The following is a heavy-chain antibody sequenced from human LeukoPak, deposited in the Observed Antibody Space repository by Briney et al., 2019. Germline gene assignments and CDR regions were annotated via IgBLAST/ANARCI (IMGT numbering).Heavy chain of an antibody. V-gene: IGHV3-33*01. Sequence: PGRSLRLSCAASGFAFNTYAMHWVRQAPGQGLEWVALIWHDGSHKFYSNSVRGQFTISRDNSKNTVSLQMTNLRPEDTAVYYCAREIFGSGSYQDFWGQGTLVTVSS. CDR1: GFAFNTYA. CDR3: AREIFGSGSYQDF. CDR2: IWHDGSHK. D-gene: IGHD3-10*01. J-gene: IGHJ4*02.